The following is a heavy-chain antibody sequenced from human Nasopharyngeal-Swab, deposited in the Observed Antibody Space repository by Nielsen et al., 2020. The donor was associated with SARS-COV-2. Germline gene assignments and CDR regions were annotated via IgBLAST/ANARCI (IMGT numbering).Heavy chain of an antibody. CDR1: GITFSTYW. D-gene: IGHD1-14*01. CDR3: ARHHGWTFDY. V-gene: IGHV3-7*02. CDR2: IKHGGSEK. Sequence: GESLKISCAASGITFSTYWMSWVRQAPGKGLEWVANIKHGGSEKYYVDSVKGRFTVSRDNAKNSLFLQMNNLRAEDTAVYYCARHHGWTFDYWGQGTLVTVSS. J-gene: IGHJ4*02.